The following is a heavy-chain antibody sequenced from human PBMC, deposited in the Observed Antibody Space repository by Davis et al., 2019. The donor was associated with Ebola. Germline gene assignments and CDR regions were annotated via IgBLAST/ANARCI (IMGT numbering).Heavy chain of an antibody. Sequence: SVKVSCKASGGTFSSYAISWVRQAPGQGLEWMGGIIPIFGTANYAQKFQGRVTITADESTSTAYMELSSLRSEDTAVYYCARGEMGTVTTRASHYYYYYGMDVWGQGTTVTVSS. CDR1: GGTFSSYA. D-gene: IGHD4-17*01. J-gene: IGHJ6*02. CDR2: IIPIFGTA. CDR3: ARGEMGTVTTRASHYYYYYGMDV. V-gene: IGHV1-69*13.